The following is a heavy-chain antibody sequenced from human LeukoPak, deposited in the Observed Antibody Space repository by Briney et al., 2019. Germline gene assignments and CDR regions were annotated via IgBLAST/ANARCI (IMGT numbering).Heavy chain of an antibody. CDR1: GFTFHNNG. CDR3: AKVCSSTSCYTNYYYYYTDV. D-gene: IGHD2-2*02. CDR2: IRYDGSNK. V-gene: IGHV3-30*02. Sequence: GGSLRLSCAASGFTFHNNGMSWVRQAPGKGLEWVAFIRYDGSNKYYADSVKGRFTISRDNSKNTLYLQMNSLRAEDTAVYYCAKVCSSTSCYTNYYYYYTDVWGKGTTVTVSS. J-gene: IGHJ6*03.